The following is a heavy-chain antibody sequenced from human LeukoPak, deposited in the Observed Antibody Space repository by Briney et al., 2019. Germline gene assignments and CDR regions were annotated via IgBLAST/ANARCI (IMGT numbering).Heavy chain of an antibody. V-gene: IGHV6-1*01. CDR2: TYYRSKWYN. D-gene: IGHD1-1*01. Sequence: PQTLSLTCAISGDSVSSDSAAWNWIRQSPSRGLEWLGRTYYRSKWYNDYSAFVKSRIIINPDTSKNQFSLQLNFVTPEDTAVYYCARAVAGTEGWFNSWGQGTLVTVSS. CDR1: GDSVSSDSAA. CDR3: ARAVAGTEGWFNS. J-gene: IGHJ5*01.